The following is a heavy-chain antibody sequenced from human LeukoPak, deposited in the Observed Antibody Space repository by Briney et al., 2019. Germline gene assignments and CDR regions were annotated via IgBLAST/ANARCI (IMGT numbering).Heavy chain of an antibody. D-gene: IGHD6-13*01. CDR1: GGSFSGYY. J-gene: IGHJ4*02. V-gene: IGHV4-34*01. CDR3: ATSFPSSSWYSVLYYFDY. Sequence: SETLSLTCAVYGGSFSGYYWSWIRQPPGKGLEWIGEINHSGSTNYNPSLRSRVTISVDTSKNQFSLKLSSVTAADTAVYYCATSFPSSSWYSVLYYFDYWGQGTLVTVSS. CDR2: INHSGST.